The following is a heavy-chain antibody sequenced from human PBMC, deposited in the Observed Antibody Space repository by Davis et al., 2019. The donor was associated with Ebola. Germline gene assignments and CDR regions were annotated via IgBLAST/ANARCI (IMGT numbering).Heavy chain of an antibody. CDR2: SIPIFGTA. CDR1: LCTFSSSA. V-gene: IGHV1-69*06. CDR3: ARDRRVVVTATHSIIYYGMDV. Sequence: SVTVPHLPSLCTFSSSAILRVRQPPRQGLEWMGGSIPIFGTANYVQKFQGRVTITADKSTSTAYMELSSLRTEDTAVYYCARDRRVVVTATHSIIYYGMDVWGQGTTVTVSS. J-gene: IGHJ6*02. D-gene: IGHD2-21*02.